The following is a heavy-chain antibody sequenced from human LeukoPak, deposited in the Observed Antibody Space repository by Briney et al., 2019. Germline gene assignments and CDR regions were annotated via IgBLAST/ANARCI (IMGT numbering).Heavy chain of an antibody. Sequence: SETLSLTCTVSGDSVRSDTYYWSWIRQPPGKGLEWIGFVYYSGRTNDNASLKRRVTMSVDTSKNQFSLMLRSVTAADTAVYYCVRETTTEYYDSSGYYRQTEVFDAWGQGTMVTVSS. J-gene: IGHJ3*01. CDR2: VYYSGRT. CDR3: VRETTTEYYDSSGYYRQTEVFDA. CDR1: GDSVRSDTYY. V-gene: IGHV4-61*01. D-gene: IGHD3-22*01.